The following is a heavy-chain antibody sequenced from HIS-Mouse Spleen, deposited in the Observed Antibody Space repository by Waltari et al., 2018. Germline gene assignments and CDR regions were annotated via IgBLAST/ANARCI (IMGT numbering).Heavy chain of an antibody. Sequence: AASGFTFSSYWMHWVRQAPGKGLVWVSRINSDGSSTSYADSVKGRFTISRDNAKNTLYLQMNSLRAEDTAVYYCARELYSSGWIQNYYYGMYVWGQGTTVTVSS. D-gene: IGHD6-19*01. J-gene: IGHJ6*02. CDR1: GFTFSSYW. CDR3: ARELYSSGWIQNYYYGMYV. V-gene: IGHV3-74*01. CDR2: INSDGSST.